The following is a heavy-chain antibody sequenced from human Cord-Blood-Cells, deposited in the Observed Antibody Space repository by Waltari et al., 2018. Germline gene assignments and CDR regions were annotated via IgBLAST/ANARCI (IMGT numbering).Heavy chain of an antibody. CDR2: INHSGSS. Sequence: QVQLQQWGAGLLKPSETLSLTCAVYGGSFSGYYWSWIRQPPRKGLEWVGEINHSGSSNYNPSLKSRVTISVDTSKDQFSLKLSSVTAADTAVYYCARGGRETVDYWGQGTLVTVSS. D-gene: IGHD1-26*01. CDR1: GGSFSGYY. V-gene: IGHV4-34*01. J-gene: IGHJ4*02. CDR3: ARGGRETVDY.